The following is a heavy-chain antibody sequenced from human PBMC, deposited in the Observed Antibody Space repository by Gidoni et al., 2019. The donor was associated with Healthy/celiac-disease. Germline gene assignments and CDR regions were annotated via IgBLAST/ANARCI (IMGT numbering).Heavy chain of an antibody. V-gene: IGHV4-39*01. CDR2: IYYSGST. J-gene: IGHJ4*02. CDR1: GGSISSSSYY. CDR3: ARHVVAVAGTGLVFGY. Sequence: QLQLQESGPGLVKPSETLSLTCTVSGGSISSSSYYWGWIRQPPGKGMGWIGSIYYSGSTYYNPSLKSRVTISVDTSKNQFSLKLSSVTAADTAVYYCARHVVAVAGTGLVFGYWGQGTLVTVSS. D-gene: IGHD6-19*01.